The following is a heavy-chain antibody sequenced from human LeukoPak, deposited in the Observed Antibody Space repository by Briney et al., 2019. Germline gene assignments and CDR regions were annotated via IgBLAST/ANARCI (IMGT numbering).Heavy chain of an antibody. Sequence: VASVNVSCKASGGTLSSYAISWVRQAPGQGLEWMGGIIPIFGTANYAQKFQGRVTIIADESTSTAYMELSSLRSEDTAVYYCAREGTIFGMDVWGQGTTVTVSS. D-gene: IGHD3-3*01. V-gene: IGHV1-69*13. CDR3: AREGTIFGMDV. CDR2: IIPIFGTA. CDR1: GGTLSSYA. J-gene: IGHJ6*02.